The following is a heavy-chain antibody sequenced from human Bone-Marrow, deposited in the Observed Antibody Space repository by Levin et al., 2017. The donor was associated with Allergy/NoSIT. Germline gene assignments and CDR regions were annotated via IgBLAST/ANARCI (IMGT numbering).Heavy chain of an antibody. Sequence: PGGSLRLSCKASGYTFTSYYMHWVRQAPGQGLEWMGIINPSGGSTSYAQKFQGRVTMTRDTSTSTVYMELSSLRSEDTAVYYCARGPHGVPAAIPSPSLSRVYGMDVWGQGTTVTVSS. D-gene: IGHD2-2*02. CDR2: INPSGGST. CDR1: GYTFTSYY. J-gene: IGHJ6*02. CDR3: ARGPHGVPAAIPSPSLSRVYGMDV. V-gene: IGHV1-46*01.